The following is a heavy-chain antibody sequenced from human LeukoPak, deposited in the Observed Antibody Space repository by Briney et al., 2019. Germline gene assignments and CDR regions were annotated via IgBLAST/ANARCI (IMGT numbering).Heavy chain of an antibody. D-gene: IGHD3-22*01. CDR2: IYHSGST. CDR1: GGSISSSSYY. Sequence: SETLSLTCTVSGGSISSSSYYWGWIRQPPGKGLEWIGEIYHSGSTNYNPPLKSRVTISVDKSKNHFSLKLSSVTAADTAVYYCASRYYDSSGYYDAFDIWGQGTMVTVSS. V-gene: IGHV4-39*07. CDR3: ASRYYDSSGYYDAFDI. J-gene: IGHJ3*02.